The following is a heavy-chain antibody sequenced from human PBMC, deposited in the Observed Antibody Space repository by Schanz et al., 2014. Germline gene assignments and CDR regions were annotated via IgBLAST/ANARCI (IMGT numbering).Heavy chain of an antibody. J-gene: IGHJ4*02. D-gene: IGHD5-12*01. CDR2: LWHDGSKK. V-gene: IGHV3-33*01. Sequence: VQLVESGGGLVQPGRSLRLSCVASGFTFSSYDVFWVRQAPGKGLEWVAILWHDGSKKYYADSVKGRFTVSRDNSKSTLYLQLNSLRAEDTTVYYCGRDCHGYGPRLAYWGQGSLVTVSS. CDR1: GFTFSSYD. CDR3: GRDCHGYGPRLAY.